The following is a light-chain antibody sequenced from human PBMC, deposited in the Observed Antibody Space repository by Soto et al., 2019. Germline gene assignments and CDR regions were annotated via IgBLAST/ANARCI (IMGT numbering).Light chain of an antibody. V-gene: IGKV3-20*01. CDR2: GPS. CDR1: XXXXXNS. J-gene: IGKJ5*01. Sequence: EIVXXQSPXXXXLSPGXXATXXXXXXXXXXXNSLAWYQQKSGQAPRLVFYGPSYRATGIPERFSGSGSGTDFTLTISRLEPDDFAVYFCQQYGTSPPITFGQGTRLEIK. CDR3: QQYGTSPPIT.